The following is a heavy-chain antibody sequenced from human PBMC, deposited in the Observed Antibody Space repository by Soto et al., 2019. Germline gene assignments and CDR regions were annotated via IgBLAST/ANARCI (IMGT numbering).Heavy chain of an antibody. Sequence: GASVKVSCKASGGTFSSYTISWVRQAPGQGLEWMGRIIPILGIANYAQKFQGRVTITADKSTSTAYMELSSLRSEDTAVYYCARAGHYDILTGPYFDYWGQGTLVTVSS. J-gene: IGHJ4*02. CDR3: ARAGHYDILTGPYFDY. CDR2: IIPILGIA. D-gene: IGHD3-9*01. V-gene: IGHV1-69*02. CDR1: GGTFSSYT.